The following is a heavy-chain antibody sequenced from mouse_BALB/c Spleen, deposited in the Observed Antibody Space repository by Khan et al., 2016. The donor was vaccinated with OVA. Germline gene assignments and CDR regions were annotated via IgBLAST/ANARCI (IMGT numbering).Heavy chain of an antibody. Sequence: QLEESGPGLVKPSQSLSLTCTVTGYSITSDYAWNWIRQFPGNKLEWMGFISYSGNTKYNPSLKSRISMTRDTSKNQFFLQLNSVTPEDTVTYYCARLYGGDFDYWGQGTTLIVSS. CDR3: ARLYGGDFDY. CDR2: ISYSGNT. V-gene: IGHV3-2*02. D-gene: IGHD2-10*02. J-gene: IGHJ2*01. CDR1: GYSITSDYA.